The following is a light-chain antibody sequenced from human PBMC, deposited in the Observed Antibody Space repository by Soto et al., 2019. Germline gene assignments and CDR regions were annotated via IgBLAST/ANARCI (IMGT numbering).Light chain of an antibody. Sequence: EIVLTQSPGTLSLSPGERATLSCRASQSVSSSYLAWYQQKPGQAPRLLIYGASSRATGIPDRFSGSGSGTAFSLTISRLEPEDFAVYYCQQYGSSPFLTFGGGTKVEIK. CDR1: QSVSSSY. CDR2: GAS. J-gene: IGKJ4*01. CDR3: QQYGSSPFLT. V-gene: IGKV3-20*01.